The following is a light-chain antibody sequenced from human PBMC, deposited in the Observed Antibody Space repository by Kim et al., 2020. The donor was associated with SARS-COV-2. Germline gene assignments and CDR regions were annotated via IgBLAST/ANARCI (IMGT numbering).Light chain of an antibody. CDR1: QSVLYSSSNKNF. J-gene: IGKJ1*01. Sequence: DIVMTQSPDSLAVSLGERATINCKTSQSVLYSSSNKNFLAWYQQKPGQPPKLLFYWASTRQSGVFDRFSGSGSGTDFTLTISSLQAEDVAVYYCQQYYNTPWTFGQATKVDIK. CDR2: WAS. CDR3: QQYYNTPWT. V-gene: IGKV4-1*01.